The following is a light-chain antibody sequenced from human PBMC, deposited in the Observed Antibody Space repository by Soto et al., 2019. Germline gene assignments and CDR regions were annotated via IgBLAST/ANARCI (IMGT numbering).Light chain of an antibody. V-gene: IGKV3D-20*02. CDR3: QHRINWPIT. CDR2: GAS. Sequence: EIVLTQSPGTLSLSPGERATLSCRASQSVSSSYLAWYQQKPGQAPRLLIYGASSRATGIPDRFSGSGSGTDFTLTISRLEPEDFAVYYCQHRINWPITFGQGTRLEIK. CDR1: QSVSSSY. J-gene: IGKJ5*01.